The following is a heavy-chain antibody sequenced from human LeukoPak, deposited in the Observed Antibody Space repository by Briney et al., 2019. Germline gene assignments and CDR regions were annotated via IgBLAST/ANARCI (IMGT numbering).Heavy chain of an antibody. CDR3: ARKRGYYFDY. Sequence: PSETLSLTCTVSGGFISSSSYYWDWIRQPPGKGLEWIGSIYYSGSTNYNPSLKSRVAISVDTSKNQFSLKLSSVTAADTAVFYCARKRGYYFDYWGQGTLATVSS. D-gene: IGHD3-16*01. CDR1: GGFISSSSYY. V-gene: IGHV4-39*01. CDR2: IYYSGST. J-gene: IGHJ4*02.